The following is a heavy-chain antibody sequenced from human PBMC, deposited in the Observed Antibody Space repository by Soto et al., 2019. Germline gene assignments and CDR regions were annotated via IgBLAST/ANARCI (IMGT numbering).Heavy chain of an antibody. Sequence: SETLSLTCTVSGGSISSGGYYWSWIRQHPGKGLEWIGYIYYSGSTYYNPSLKSRVTISVDTSKNQFSLKLSSVTAADTAVYYCARDLGAVGGYSSSPIHFDIRGQGTMVTVSS. CDR2: IYYSGST. CDR3: ARDLGAVGGYSSSPIHFDI. V-gene: IGHV4-31*03. J-gene: IGHJ3*02. CDR1: GGSISSGGYY. D-gene: IGHD6-13*01.